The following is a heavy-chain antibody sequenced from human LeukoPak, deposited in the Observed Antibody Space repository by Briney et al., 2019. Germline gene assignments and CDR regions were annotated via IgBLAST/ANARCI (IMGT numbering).Heavy chain of an antibody. CDR2: IWYDGTNN. V-gene: IGHV3-30*02. D-gene: IGHD3-10*01. Sequence: PGGSLRLSCAASGFTFSSYGMHWVRQAPGKGLEWVAFIWYDGTNNYYADSVKGRFTISRDNSKNTVYLQMNSLRAEDTAVYYCAKDLSPPQIIMVRGLISALDYWGQGTLVTVSS. J-gene: IGHJ4*02. CDR3: AKDLSPPQIIMVRGLISALDY. CDR1: GFTFSSYG.